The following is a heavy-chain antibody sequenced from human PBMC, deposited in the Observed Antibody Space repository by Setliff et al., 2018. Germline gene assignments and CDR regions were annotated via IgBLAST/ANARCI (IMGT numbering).Heavy chain of an antibody. V-gene: IGHV1-18*01. CDR2: ISAYTGNT. D-gene: IGHD3-22*01. CDR3: ARINFYVSSGFYYASDY. J-gene: IGHJ4*02. Sequence: ASVKVSCKASGYTFSHSGITWVRQAPGQGLEWMGWISAYTGNTNYAQKFLDRLTMTTDTSTSTAYMELKDLTSDDTALYYCARINFYVSSGFYYASDYWGQGTLVTVSS. CDR1: GYTFSHSG.